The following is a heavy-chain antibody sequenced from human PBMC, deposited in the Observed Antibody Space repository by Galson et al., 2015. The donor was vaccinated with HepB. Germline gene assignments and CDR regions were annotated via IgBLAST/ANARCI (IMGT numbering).Heavy chain of an antibody. V-gene: IGHV1-3*01. D-gene: IGHD5-18*01. CDR3: ARSPPYSYGRTFDY. CDR1: GYTFTSYA. CDR2: INACNGNT. J-gene: IGHJ4*02. Sequence: SVKVSCKASGYTFTSYAMHWVRQAPGQRLEWMGWINACNGNTKYSQKFQGRVTITRDTSASTAYMELSSLRSEDTAVYYCARSPPYSYGRTFDYWGQGTLVTVSS.